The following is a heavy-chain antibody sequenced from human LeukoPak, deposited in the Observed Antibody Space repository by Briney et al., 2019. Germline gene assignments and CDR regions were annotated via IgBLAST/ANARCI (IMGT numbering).Heavy chain of an antibody. Sequence: ASVKVSCKASGYTFTGYYMHWVRQAPGQGLDLMGWINPNSGVTNYAQKCQGMVTITRDTSISTAYMELSSLRSEDTAVYYCATYLPDNSSGWSNWFDPWGQGTLVTVSS. CDR2: INPNSGVT. CDR1: GYTFTGYY. D-gene: IGHD6-19*01. CDR3: ATYLPDNSSGWSNWFDP. V-gene: IGHV1-2*02. J-gene: IGHJ5*02.